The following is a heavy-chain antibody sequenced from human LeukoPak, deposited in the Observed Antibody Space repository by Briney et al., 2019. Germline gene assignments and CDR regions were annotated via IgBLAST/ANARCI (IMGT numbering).Heavy chain of an antibody. V-gene: IGHV1-2*02. J-gene: IGHJ5*02. CDR2: INPNSGGT. CDR3: TRGVHGGGYWFDP. CDR1: GYTFTGHY. Sequence: ASLKVSCKASGYTFTGHYMHWVRQAPGQGLKWMGWINPNSGGTNYAQKFQGRVTMTRDTSISTTYMELSGLISDDTAVYYCTRGVHGGGYWFDPWGQGALVTVSS. D-gene: IGHD4-23*01.